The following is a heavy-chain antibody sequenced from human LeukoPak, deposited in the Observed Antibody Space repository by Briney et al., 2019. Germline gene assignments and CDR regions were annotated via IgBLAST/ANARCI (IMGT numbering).Heavy chain of an antibody. CDR2: MNPNSGNT. V-gene: IGHV1-8*01. J-gene: IGHJ6*02. Sequence: ASVKVSCKASGYTFTSYDINWVRQATGQGLEWMGWMNPNSGNTGYAQNFQGRVALTTDTSTSTAYMEVRSLRSDDTAVYYCAREHDNRVPYYCGMDVWGQGTTVTVSS. CDR3: AREHDNRVPYYCGMDV. CDR1: GYTFTSYD. D-gene: IGHD3-22*01.